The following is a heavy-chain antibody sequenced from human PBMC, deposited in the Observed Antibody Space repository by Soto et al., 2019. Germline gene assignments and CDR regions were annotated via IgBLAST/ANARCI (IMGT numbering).Heavy chain of an antibody. CDR2: ISAYNGNT. D-gene: IGHD6-19*01. J-gene: IGHJ4*02. CDR3: ASEAQWLVDY. CDR1: GYTFTSYG. Sequence: QVQLVQSGAEVKKPGASVKVSCKASGYTFTSYGISWVRRAPGQGLEWMGWISAYNGNTNYAQKLQGGVTMTTDTSARTAYMELRSLSSDDTAGYYCASEAQWLVDYWGQGTLVTVSS. V-gene: IGHV1-18*01.